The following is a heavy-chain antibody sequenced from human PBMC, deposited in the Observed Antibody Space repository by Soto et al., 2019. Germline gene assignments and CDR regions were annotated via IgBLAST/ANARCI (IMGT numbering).Heavy chain of an antibody. CDR1: GFTFNNYA. J-gene: IGHJ4*02. V-gene: IGHV3-23*01. CDR3: AIRFYYGSGSYYAVDY. Sequence: EVQLLESGGGLVQPGGSLRLSCVVSGFTFNNYAMNWVRQAPGKGLEWVSGISASGGSTYYADSVKGRFTISRDSSKHTLYLQMNSLRADDTAIYYCAIRFYYGSGSYYAVDYWGQGTLVTVSS. CDR2: ISASGGST. D-gene: IGHD3-10*01.